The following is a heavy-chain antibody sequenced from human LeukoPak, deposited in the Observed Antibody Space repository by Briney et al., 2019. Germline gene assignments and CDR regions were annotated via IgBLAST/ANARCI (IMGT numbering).Heavy chain of an antibody. CDR3: ARDAWLVGTTNLYYFDY. J-gene: IGHJ4*02. V-gene: IGHV1-2*02. Sequence: ASVKVSCKASEYTFTDYYMHWVRQAPRQELEWMGWINPNSGDTNYAQKFQGRVTMTRDPSISTAYMALTRLGSDDTAVYYCARDAWLVGTTNLYYFDYWGQGTLVTVSS. CDR2: INPNSGDT. D-gene: IGHD1-26*01. CDR1: EYTFTDYY.